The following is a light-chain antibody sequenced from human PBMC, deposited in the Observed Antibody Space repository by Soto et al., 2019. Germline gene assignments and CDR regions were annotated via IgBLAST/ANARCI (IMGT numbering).Light chain of an antibody. V-gene: IGLV2-14*01. CDR2: AVT. Sequence: QSVLTQPASVSGSPGQSITISCTGTSSDVGGYNYVSWYQQHPGKAPKLMIYAVTDRPSGVSSRFSGSKSGNTASLTISGLQAEDEADYYCSSYAGSNKSVFGTGTKVTVL. CDR3: SSYAGSNKSV. CDR1: SSDVGGYNY. J-gene: IGLJ1*01.